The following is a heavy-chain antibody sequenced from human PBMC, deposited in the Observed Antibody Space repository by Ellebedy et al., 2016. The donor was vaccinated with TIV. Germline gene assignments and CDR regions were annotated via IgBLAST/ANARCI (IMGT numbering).Heavy chain of an antibody. V-gene: IGHV3-23*01. CDR1: GFTFISYA. J-gene: IGHJ5*02. CDR3: TKVARFSSSSRWFDP. CDR2: ISGNGGRT. Sequence: GGSLRLSXAASGFTFISYAMSWVRQAPGKGLEWVSTISGNGGRTYYADSVKGRFTISRDNSRNTLYLQMNNLRAEDTAVYYCTKVARFSSSSRWFDPWGQGTLVTVSS. D-gene: IGHD6-6*01.